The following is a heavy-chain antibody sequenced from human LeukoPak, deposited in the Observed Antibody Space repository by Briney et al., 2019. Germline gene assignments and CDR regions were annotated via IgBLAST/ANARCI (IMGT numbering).Heavy chain of an antibody. D-gene: IGHD6-13*01. CDR2: ISYDGSNK. CDR3: ARAALYSSSWYYYGMDV. J-gene: IGHJ6*02. V-gene: IGHV3-30-3*01. CDR1: GFTFSSYA. Sequence: GGSLRLSCAASGFTFSSYAMHWVRQAPGKGLEWVAVISYDGSNKYYADSVKGRFTISRDNSKNTLYLQMNSLRAEDTAVYYCARAALYSSSWYYYGMDVWGQGTTVTVSS.